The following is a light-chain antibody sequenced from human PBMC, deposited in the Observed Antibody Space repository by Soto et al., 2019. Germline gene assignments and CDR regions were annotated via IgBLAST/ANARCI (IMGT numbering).Light chain of an antibody. V-gene: IGKV2-28*01. CDR1: QSLLHSNGYNY. J-gene: IGKJ5*01. CDR2: LGS. CDR3: MQALQTPT. Sequence: IVMTQSPLSLPVTPGEPASISCRSSQSLLHSNGYNYLDWYLQKPGQSPQLLIYLGSNRASGVPDRFSGSGSGTDFTLKISRVEADDVGVYYCMQALQTPTFGQGTRLEIK.